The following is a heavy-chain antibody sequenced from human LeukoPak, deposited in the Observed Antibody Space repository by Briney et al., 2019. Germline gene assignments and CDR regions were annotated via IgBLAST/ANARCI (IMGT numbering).Heavy chain of an antibody. CDR3: ARHIAAAVWGLDY. CDR2: INPSGGST. V-gene: IGHV1-46*04. Sequence: ASVKVSCTASGYTFTGYYIHWVRQAPGQGLEWMGIINPSGGSTRYAQKLKGRVTMTRDTSTSTVYMELSSLRSEDTAVYYCARHIAAAVWGLDYWGQGTLVTVSS. J-gene: IGHJ4*02. D-gene: IGHD6-13*01. CDR1: GYTFTGYY.